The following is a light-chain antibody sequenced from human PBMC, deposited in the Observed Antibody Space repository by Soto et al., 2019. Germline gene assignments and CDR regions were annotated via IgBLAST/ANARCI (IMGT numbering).Light chain of an antibody. Sequence: QSVLTQPPSASGTPGQRVTISCSGSRSNIGSDYVYWYQQLPGTAPKLLIYRNDQRPSGVPDRFSGSKSGTSASLAISGLRSEDEADYYCAAWDDSLSGRDVIFGGGTKLTVL. V-gene: IGLV1-47*01. CDR1: RSNIGSDY. J-gene: IGLJ2*01. CDR3: AAWDDSLSGRDVI. CDR2: RND.